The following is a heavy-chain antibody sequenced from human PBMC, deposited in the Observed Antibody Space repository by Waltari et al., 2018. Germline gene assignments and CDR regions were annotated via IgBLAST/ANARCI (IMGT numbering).Heavy chain of an antibody. CDR1: GFTVSSTY. CDR3: TTRVAISGVPGMPDY. J-gene: IGHJ4*02. V-gene: IGHV3-53*01. D-gene: IGHD2-15*01. Sequence: EVQLVESGGGLIQAGGSLRLSCAASGFTVSSTYMAWVRQAPGKGLESVAISYSHGTMAYADSVKGRFTISRDNSKNTLFLQMSSVRVDDTAMYYCTTRVAISGVPGMPDYWGQGTLVTVSS. CDR2: SYSHGTM.